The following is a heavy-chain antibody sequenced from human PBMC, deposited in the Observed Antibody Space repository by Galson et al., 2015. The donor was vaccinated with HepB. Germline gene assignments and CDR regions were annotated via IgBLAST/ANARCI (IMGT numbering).Heavy chain of an antibody. CDR3: ATGSPGYLVLQDRRWFPDGFDS. CDR2: FDPEEGET. J-gene: IGHJ3*02. Sequence: SVKVSCKVSGYSLTDLSMHWVRQGPGKGLEWMGGFDPEEGETINAQNFQGRVTMTEDTSTDTVYMELSSLRSEDTAVYYCATGSPGYLVLQDRRWFPDGFDSWGQGTMLTVSS. CDR1: GYSLTDLS. V-gene: IGHV1-24*01. D-gene: IGHD3-10*01.